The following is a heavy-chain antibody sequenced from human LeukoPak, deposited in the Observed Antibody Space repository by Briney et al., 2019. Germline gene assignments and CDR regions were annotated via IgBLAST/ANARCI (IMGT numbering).Heavy chain of an antibody. CDR3: ARGAPGSYCSGGSCPYFDY. J-gene: IGHJ4*02. CDR1: GYTFTIYD. Sequence: GASVKVSFKSSGYTFTIYDVNWVRQATGQGLEWMGWVNPNSGHTGYAQKFQGRVTMTTNTSISTAYMELSSLRSEDTAVYYCARGAPGSYCSGGSCPYFDYWGQGTLVSVSS. D-gene: IGHD2-15*01. V-gene: IGHV1-8*01. CDR2: VNPNSGHT.